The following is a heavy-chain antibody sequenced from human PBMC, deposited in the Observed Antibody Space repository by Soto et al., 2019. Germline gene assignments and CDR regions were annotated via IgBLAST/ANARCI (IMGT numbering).Heavy chain of an antibody. CDR1: GFTFSSYA. Sequence: EVQLLESGGGLVQPGGSLRLSCAASGFTFSSYAMNWVRQGPGKGLEWVSVISGSGGSTYYADSVKGRFTISRDNSKNTVYLQMKSVKAEDTAVYYCASRSSGWYFYYWGQGSLVTVSS. CDR2: ISGSGGST. D-gene: IGHD6-19*01. J-gene: IGHJ4*02. V-gene: IGHV3-23*01. CDR3: ASRSSGWYFYY.